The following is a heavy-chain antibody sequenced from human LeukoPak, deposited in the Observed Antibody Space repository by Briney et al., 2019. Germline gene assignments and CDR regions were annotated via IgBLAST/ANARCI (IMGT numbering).Heavy chain of an antibody. J-gene: IGHJ4*02. V-gene: IGHV3-43*02. Sequence: GGSLGLSCVASGLNFDDSAMHWVRQAPGKGLKWVSLISADGGSTFSADSVKGRFSISRDNSKNSLYLQMNSLRSEDTAMYYCAKESGKFDYWGQGTLVAVSS. CDR3: AKESGKFDY. CDR2: ISADGGST. CDR1: GLNFDDSA.